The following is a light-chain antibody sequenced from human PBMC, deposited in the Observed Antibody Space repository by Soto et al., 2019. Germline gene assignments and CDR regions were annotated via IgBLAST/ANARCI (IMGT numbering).Light chain of an antibody. CDR3: HQYNGFPRT. Sequence: DIQMTQSPSTLSGTVGDRVTITCRASQTISSWLAWYQQKPGKAPKLLIYKASTLQSGVPSRFSGSGSGTEFTLTITSLQPDDFATYYCHQYNGFPRTFGQGTKVDIK. J-gene: IGKJ1*01. V-gene: IGKV1-5*03. CDR2: KAS. CDR1: QTISSW.